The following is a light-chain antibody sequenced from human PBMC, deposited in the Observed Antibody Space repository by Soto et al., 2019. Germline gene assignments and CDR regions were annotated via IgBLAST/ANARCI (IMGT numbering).Light chain of an antibody. CDR1: QSINSW. J-gene: IGKJ4*01. CDR3: QQYESYPMT. V-gene: IGKV1-5*03. CDR2: KAS. Sequence: DSQMTQYPSTLSASVGDRVTITCRASQSINSWLAWYQQKPGKAPKLLISKASTLQSGVPPRFSGSESGTEFTLTISSLQPDDFATYYCQQYESYPMTFGGGTKVEIK.